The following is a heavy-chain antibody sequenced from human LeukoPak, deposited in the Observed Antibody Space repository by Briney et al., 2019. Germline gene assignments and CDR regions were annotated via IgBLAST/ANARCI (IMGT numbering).Heavy chain of an antibody. CDR3: ARFIWSGYYMAFDI. J-gene: IGHJ3*02. Sequence: SQTLSLTCTVSGDSLSSGNYYWSWIRQPAGKGLEWIGYIYYSGSTTYNPSLKSRVTISVDTSKNQFSLKLSSGTAADAAVYYCARFIWSGYYMAFDIWGQGTMVTVSS. CDR2: IYYSGST. CDR1: GDSLSSGNYY. V-gene: IGHV4-61*10. D-gene: IGHD3-3*01.